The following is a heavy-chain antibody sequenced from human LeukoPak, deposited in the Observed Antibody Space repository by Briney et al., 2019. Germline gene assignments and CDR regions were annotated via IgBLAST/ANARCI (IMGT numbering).Heavy chain of an antibody. J-gene: IGHJ5*02. D-gene: IGHD3-9*01. CDR1: GGSFSGYY. Sequence: SETLSLTCAVYGGSFSGYYWSWIRQPPGKGLEWIGEINHSGNTNYNPSLKSRVTISIDTSKNQFSLKLNSVTAADTAVYYCAYWLSTVGWFDPWGQGTLVTVSS. CDR3: AYWLSTVGWFDP. CDR2: INHSGNT. V-gene: IGHV4-34*01.